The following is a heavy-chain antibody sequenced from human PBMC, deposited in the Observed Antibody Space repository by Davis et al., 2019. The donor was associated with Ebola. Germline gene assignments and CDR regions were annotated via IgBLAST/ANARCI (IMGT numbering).Heavy chain of an antibody. CDR1: GYTFTSYA. J-gene: IGHJ3*02. CDR2: INPNSGGT. D-gene: IGHD5-12*01. Sequence: SVKVSCKASGYTFTSYAISWVRQAPGQGLEWMGGINPNSGGTNYAQKFQGRVTITADESTSTAYMELSSLRSEDTAVYYCARERGYSGYEMDDYDAFDIWGQGTMVTVSS. CDR3: ARERGYSGYEMDDYDAFDI. V-gene: IGHV1-69*13.